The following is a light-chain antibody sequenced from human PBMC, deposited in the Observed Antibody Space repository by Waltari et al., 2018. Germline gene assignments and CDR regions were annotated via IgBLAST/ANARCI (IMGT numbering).Light chain of an antibody. Sequence: EIVLTQSPGTLSLSPGESATLSRRASQTVRTTYLAWYQQKPGQAPTLLIYDTSSRATGIPYRFSGSGSGTDFSLTISRLEPEDFSVYYCQQYDISPRTFGGGTKVETK. CDR1: QTVRTTY. CDR2: DTS. V-gene: IGKV3-20*01. CDR3: QQYDISPRT. J-gene: IGKJ4*01.